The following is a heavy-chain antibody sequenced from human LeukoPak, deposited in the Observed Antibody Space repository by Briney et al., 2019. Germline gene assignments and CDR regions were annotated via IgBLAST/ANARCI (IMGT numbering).Heavy chain of an antibody. CDR2: IYHSGST. J-gene: IGHJ4*02. D-gene: IGHD2-2*01. V-gene: IGHV4-59*08. CDR1: GGSISTYY. Sequence: PSETLSLTCTVSGGSISTYYWSWLRQPPGKGLEWIGSIYHSGSTYYNPSLKSRVTISVDTSKNQFSLKLSSVTAADTAVYYCARLVCSSTSCYHDYWGQGTLVTVSS. CDR3: ARLVCSSTSCYHDY.